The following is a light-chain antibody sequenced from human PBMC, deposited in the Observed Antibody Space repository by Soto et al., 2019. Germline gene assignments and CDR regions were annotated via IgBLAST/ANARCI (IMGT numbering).Light chain of an antibody. CDR1: QSVSSY. CDR2: DAY. CDR3: QQRSNWPPYT. Sequence: EIVLTQSPATMSLSPGERATLSCRASQSVSSYLAWYQQKPGQAPRLLIYDAYNRATGTPARFSGSGSGTDFNRTISSLEPEDFAVYYCQQRSNWPPYTFGQGTKLEIK. J-gene: IGKJ2*01. V-gene: IGKV3-11*01.